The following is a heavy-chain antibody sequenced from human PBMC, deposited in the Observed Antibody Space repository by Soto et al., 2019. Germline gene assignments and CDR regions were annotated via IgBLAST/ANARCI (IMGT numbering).Heavy chain of an antibody. CDR3: ASYDFWSGDYYYYGMDV. CDR2: IKQDGSEK. Sequence: GGSLRLSCAASGFTFSSYWMSWVRQAPGKGLEWVASIKQDGSEKYYVDSVKGRFTISRDNAKNSLYLQMNSLRAEDTAVYYCASYDFWSGDYYYYGMDVWGQGTTVTVSS. V-gene: IGHV3-7*01. J-gene: IGHJ6*02. CDR1: GFTFSSYW. D-gene: IGHD3-3*01.